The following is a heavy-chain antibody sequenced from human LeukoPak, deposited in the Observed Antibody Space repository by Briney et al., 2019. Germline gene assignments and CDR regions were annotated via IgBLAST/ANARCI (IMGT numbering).Heavy chain of an antibody. CDR2: ISAYNGNT. D-gene: IGHD2-2*01. CDR3: ARVRHQLLPSESFDY. Sequence: GASVEVSCKASGYTFTSYGISWVRQAPGQGLEWMGWISAYNGNTNYAQKLQGRVTMTTDTSTSTAYMELRSLRSDDTAVYYCARVRHQLLPSESFDYWGQGTLVTVSS. J-gene: IGHJ4*02. CDR1: GYTFTSYG. V-gene: IGHV1-18*01.